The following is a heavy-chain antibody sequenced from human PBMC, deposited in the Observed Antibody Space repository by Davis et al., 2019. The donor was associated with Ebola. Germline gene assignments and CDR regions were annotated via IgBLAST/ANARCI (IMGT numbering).Heavy chain of an antibody. CDR3: ARGLEMSTMGNDY. V-gene: IGHV1-46*01. Sequence: AASVKVSCKASGYTFTSYYIHWVRQAPGQGLEWMGILNPSGVGTTYAQKFQDRVIMTRDTSTSTIYMELSSLRSEDTAVYYCARGLEMSTMGNDYWGQGTLVTVSS. CDR1: GYTFTSYY. D-gene: IGHD5-24*01. J-gene: IGHJ4*02. CDR2: LNPSGVGT.